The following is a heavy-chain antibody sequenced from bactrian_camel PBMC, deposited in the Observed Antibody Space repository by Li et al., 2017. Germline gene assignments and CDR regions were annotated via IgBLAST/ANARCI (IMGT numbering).Heavy chain of an antibody. CDR3: AADGAFRSWYPCLNDESNI. J-gene: IGHJ4*01. V-gene: IGHV3S53*01. Sequence: VQLVESGGASVQAGGSLRLSCVASGYPDSTYCMGWYRQRSGAEREEVAFIDSDGPASYSDSVKGRFTIAKDNAKNALYLEMNNLIPEDSARYFCAADGAFRSWYPCLNDESNIWGQGTQVTVS. D-gene: IGHD6*01. CDR1: GYPDSTYC. CDR2: IDSDGPA.